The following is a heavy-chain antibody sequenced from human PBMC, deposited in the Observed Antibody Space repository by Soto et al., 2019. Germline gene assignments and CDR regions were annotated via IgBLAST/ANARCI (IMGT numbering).Heavy chain of an antibody. CDR2: IYSGGST. V-gene: IGHV3-66*01. CDR3: ARDSPIAAAGIDY. CDR1: GFTVSSNY. D-gene: IGHD6-13*01. J-gene: IGHJ4*02. Sequence: EVPLVESGGGLVQPGGSLRLSCAASGFTVSSNYMSWVRQAPGKGLEWVSVIYSGGSTYYADSVKGRFTISRDNSKNTLYLQMNSLRAEDTAVYYCARDSPIAAAGIDYWGQGTLVTVSS.